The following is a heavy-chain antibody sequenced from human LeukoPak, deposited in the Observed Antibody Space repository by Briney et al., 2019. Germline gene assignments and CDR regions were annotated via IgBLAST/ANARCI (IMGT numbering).Heavy chain of an antibody. D-gene: IGHD3-16*01. CDR2: IYTSGST. J-gene: IGHJ5*02. V-gene: IGHV4-4*07. Sequence: SETLSLTCTVSGGSISSYYWSWIRQPAGKGLEWIGRIYTSGSTNYNPSLKSRVTISIDTSKNQFSLKLSSVTAADTAVYYCAGGEYGNQRSNNWFDPWGQGTLVTVSS. CDR1: GGSISSYY. CDR3: AGGEYGNQRSNNWFDP.